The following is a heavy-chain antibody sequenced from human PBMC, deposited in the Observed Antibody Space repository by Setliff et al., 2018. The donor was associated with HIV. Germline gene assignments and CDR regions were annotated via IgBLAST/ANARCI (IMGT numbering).Heavy chain of an antibody. CDR3: ARESQTGTGSYLA. CDR2: INCENGDT. J-gene: IGHJ4*02. Sequence: ASVKVSCKTSGYTFTSYYVNWVRQAPGQGLEWMGIINCENGDTTYAQNFKDRVTVTRDTSTSTVHMDLSSLRPEDTAVYYCARESQTGTGSYLAWGQGTLVTVSS. V-gene: IGHV1-46*01. D-gene: IGHD3-10*01. CDR1: GYTFTSYY.